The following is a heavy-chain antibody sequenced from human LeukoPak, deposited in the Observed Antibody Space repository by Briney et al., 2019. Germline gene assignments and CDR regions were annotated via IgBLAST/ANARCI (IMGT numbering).Heavy chain of an antibody. D-gene: IGHD1-14*01. CDR3: GRHFAGYDRWWAKGVFHP. CDR1: SGSISPYY. J-gene: IGHJ5*02. V-gene: IGHV4-59*08. Sequence: PSETLSLTCTVSSGSISPYYWSWIRQPPGKGLEWIGYTYSSGGTDFNPSLKSRVTISVDTSKNQISLKLISVTAADTAIYYCGRHFAGYDRWWAKGVFHPRGQGTLVTVSS. CDR2: TYSSGGT.